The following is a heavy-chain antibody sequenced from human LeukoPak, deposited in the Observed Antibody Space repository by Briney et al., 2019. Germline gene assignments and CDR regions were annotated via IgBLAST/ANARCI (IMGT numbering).Heavy chain of an antibody. D-gene: IGHD1-26*01. CDR1: GGSFSGYY. J-gene: IGHJ4*02. V-gene: IGHV4-34*01. Sequence: SETLSLTCAVYGGSFSGYYWSWIRQPPGKGLEWIGEINHSGSTNYNPSLKSRVTISLDTSKNQFSLKVSSVTAADTAVYYCATGRSPRYYDYWGQGILVAVSS. CDR3: ATGRSPRYYDY. CDR2: INHSGST.